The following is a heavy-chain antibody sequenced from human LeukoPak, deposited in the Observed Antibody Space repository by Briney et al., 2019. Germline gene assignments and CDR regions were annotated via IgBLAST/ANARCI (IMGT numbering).Heavy chain of an antibody. CDR1: GGSFSGYY. J-gene: IGHJ6*03. V-gene: IGHV4-59*01. Sequence: SETLSLTCAVYGGSFSGYYWSWIRQPPGKGLEWIGYIYYSGSTNYNPSLKSRVTISVDTSKNQFSLKLSSVTAADTAVYYCARVVLVVVPAAIIRGGDYYYYMDVWGKGTTVTVSS. CDR2: IYYSGST. CDR3: ARVVLVVVPAAIIRGGDYYYYMDV. D-gene: IGHD2-2*01.